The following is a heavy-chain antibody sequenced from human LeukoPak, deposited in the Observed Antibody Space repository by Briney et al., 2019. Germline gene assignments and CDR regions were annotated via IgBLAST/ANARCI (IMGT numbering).Heavy chain of an antibody. CDR3: AKGYSYGTGYNSFDP. CDR2: IYYSGST. V-gene: IGHV4-31*03. Sequence: SETLSLTCTVSGGSISGGGYYWSWIRQHPGKGLEWIAYIYYSGSTYYNPSLKSRFTISVDTSKNQFSLKLSSVTAADTAVYYCAKGYSYGTGYNSFDPWGQGTLVTVSS. CDR1: GGSISGGGYY. D-gene: IGHD5-18*01. J-gene: IGHJ5*02.